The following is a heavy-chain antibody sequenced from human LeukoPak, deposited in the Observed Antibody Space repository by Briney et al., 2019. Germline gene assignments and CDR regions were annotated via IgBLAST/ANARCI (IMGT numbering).Heavy chain of an antibody. Sequence: ASVTVSCKASGDTFSNHAITGVRPPPAQGLEGVGGITLFCHTQSCAQKFQGRVTITRDESTATSYMDLSSLTSEDTAVYYCARSLSTCSGTSCTSPYYYYYMDVWGKGTSVTVSS. CDR2: ITLFCHTQ. CDR1: GDTFSNHA. V-gene: IGHV1-69*05. D-gene: IGHD2-2*01. J-gene: IGHJ6*03. CDR3: ARSLSTCSGTSCTSPYYYYYMDV.